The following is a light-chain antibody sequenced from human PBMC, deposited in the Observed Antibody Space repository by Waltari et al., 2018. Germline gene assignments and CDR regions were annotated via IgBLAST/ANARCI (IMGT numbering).Light chain of an antibody. CDR1: QDIRND. J-gene: IGKJ4*01. CDR3: LQHNSYPLT. CDR2: AAS. V-gene: IGKV1-17*01. Sequence: DIQMTQSPSSLSASVGDRVTITCRASQDIRNDFVWYQQKPGKAPKRLIYAASSLQSGVPSRFSGSGSGTEFTLTISSLQPEDFATYYCLQHNSYPLTFGGGTKVDIK.